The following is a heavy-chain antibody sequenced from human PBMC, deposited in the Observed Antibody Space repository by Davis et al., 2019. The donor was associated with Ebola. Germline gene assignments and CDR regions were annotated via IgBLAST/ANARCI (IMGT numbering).Heavy chain of an antibody. V-gene: IGHV1-46*01. CDR1: AYSFPDYY. Sequence: KSSAYSFPDYYMHWVRQAPGQGLEWLGVVNPACGSTRYPQKFQGRVTMTRDTSTTTVYIHLTTLTSEDTAVYYCARVRGDLQFPFDLWGQGTLVTVSS. J-gene: IGHJ4*02. CDR3: ARVRGDLQFPFDL. D-gene: IGHD3-16*01. CDR2: VNPACGST.